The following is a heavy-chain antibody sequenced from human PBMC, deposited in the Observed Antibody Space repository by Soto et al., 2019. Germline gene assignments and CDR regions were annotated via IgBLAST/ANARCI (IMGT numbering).Heavy chain of an antibody. D-gene: IGHD5-18*01. Sequence: GGSLRLSCAASGFTFSNYWMLWVRQAPGRGLVWVSRISTDGSETIYADSVKGRFTISRDNAKNTLYLQMNSLRAEDTAVYYCGRVNPGYSYVIQWGQGTLVTVSS. V-gene: IGHV3-74*01. CDR2: ISTDGSET. J-gene: IGHJ4*02. CDR3: GRVNPGYSYVIQ. CDR1: GFTFSNYW.